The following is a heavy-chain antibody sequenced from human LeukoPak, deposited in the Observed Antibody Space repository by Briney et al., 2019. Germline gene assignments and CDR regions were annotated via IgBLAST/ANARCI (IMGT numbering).Heavy chain of an antibody. CDR1: GGSFSGYY. V-gene: IGHV4-34*01. Sequence: SETLSLTCAVYGGSFSGYYWSWIRQPPAKGLEWIGEINHSGSTNYNPSLKSRVTISVDTSKNQFSLKLSSVTAADTAVYYCARLRITFGGVIVSDYFDYWGQGTLVTVSS. D-gene: IGHD3-16*02. CDR3: ARLRITFGGVIVSDYFDY. CDR2: INHSGST. J-gene: IGHJ4*02.